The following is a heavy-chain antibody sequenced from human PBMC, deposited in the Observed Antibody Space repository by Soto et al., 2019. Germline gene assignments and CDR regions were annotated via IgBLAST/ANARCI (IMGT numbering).Heavy chain of an antibody. CDR3: MLGSGWKDFDY. V-gene: IGHV4-39*01. CDR2: IYYSGST. J-gene: IGHJ4*02. Sequence: SEALSIPCTVSGGSISSSSYYWGWIRQPPGKGLEWIGSIYYSGSTYYNPSLKSRVTISVDTSKNQFSLKLSSVTAADTAVYYCMLGSGWKDFDYWGQGTLVTVSS. D-gene: IGHD3-22*01. CDR1: GGSISSSSYY.